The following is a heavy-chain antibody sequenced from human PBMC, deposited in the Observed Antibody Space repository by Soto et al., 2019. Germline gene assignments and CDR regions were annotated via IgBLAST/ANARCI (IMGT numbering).Heavy chain of an antibody. J-gene: IGHJ4*02. V-gene: IGHV3-53*02. Sequence: EVQLVETGGGLIQPGGSLRLSCAVSGFTVRSNYMSWVRQAPGKGLEWVSIIYSSGNTYYADSVKGRFTMSRDTSNNPVFLQMSSLRDEDTAVYYCARVSSPFGYWGQGTLVTVSS. D-gene: IGHD3-16*01. CDR1: GFTVRSNY. CDR2: IYSSGNT. CDR3: ARVSSPFGY.